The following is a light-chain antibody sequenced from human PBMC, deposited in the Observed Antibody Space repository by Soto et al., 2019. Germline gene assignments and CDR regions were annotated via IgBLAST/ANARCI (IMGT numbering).Light chain of an antibody. CDR1: QSVSSY. CDR3: QQRNNCSPWT. CDR2: DAS. V-gene: IGKV3-11*01. Sequence: EIVLTRSPATRSLSPLEIATLSFMASQSVSSYLAWYQQKPGQAPRLLIFDASNRATGIPARFSGSGAGTDFTLTISSRVDPEYAVFYYQQRNNCSPWTFGQGTKVDIK. J-gene: IGKJ1*01.